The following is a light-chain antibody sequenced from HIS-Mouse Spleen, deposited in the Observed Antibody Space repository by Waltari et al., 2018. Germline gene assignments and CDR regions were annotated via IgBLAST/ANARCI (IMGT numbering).Light chain of an antibody. Sequence: SYELTQPPSVSVSPGQTARITCAGDELQKKSAYWYQQKSGQAPVLVIYEDSKRPSGITERFSGSSSGTMATLTISGAQVEDEADYYCYSTDSSGNHRVFGGGTKLTVL. CDR1: ELQKKS. J-gene: IGLJ2*01. V-gene: IGLV3-10*01. CDR3: YSTDSSGNHRV. CDR2: EDS.